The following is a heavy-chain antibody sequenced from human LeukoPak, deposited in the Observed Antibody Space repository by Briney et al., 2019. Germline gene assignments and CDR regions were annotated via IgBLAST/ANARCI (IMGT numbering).Heavy chain of an antibody. CDR3: ARRSVTFSFDY. CDR2: VNPSSGDT. D-gene: IGHD3-16*01. CDR1: GYTFNSYN. V-gene: IGHV1-46*02. Sequence: GASVKVSCKTSGYTFNSYNMHWVRLAPGQGLEWMGVVNPSSGDTSFEQKFQGRVTMTRDTSTNTVYMELSSLRSEDTAVYYCARRSVTFSFDYWGQGTLVTVSS. J-gene: IGHJ4*02.